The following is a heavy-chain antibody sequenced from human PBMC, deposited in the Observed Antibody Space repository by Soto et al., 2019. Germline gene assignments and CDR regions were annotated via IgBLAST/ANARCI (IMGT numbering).Heavy chain of an antibody. V-gene: IGHV1-46*01. Sequence: ASVKVSCKASGYTFTSYYMHWVRQAPGQGLEWMGIINPSGGSTSYAQKFQGRVTMTRDTSTSTVYMELSSLRSEDTAVYYCARGPYYDFWSGPNHNYAFDIWGQGTMVTVSS. J-gene: IGHJ3*02. CDR3: ARGPYYDFWSGPNHNYAFDI. CDR1: GYTFTSYY. D-gene: IGHD3-3*01. CDR2: INPSGGST.